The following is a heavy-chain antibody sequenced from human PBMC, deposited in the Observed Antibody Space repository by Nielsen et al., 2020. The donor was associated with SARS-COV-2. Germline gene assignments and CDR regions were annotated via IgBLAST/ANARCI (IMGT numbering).Heavy chain of an antibody. V-gene: IGHV3-48*03. Sequence: GESLKISCAASGFTFSSYEMNWVRQAPGKGLEWVSYISSSGSTIYYADSVKGRFTISRDNAKNSLYLQMNSLGAEDTAVYYCARDQATGYYYYYYGMDVWGQGTTVTVSS. J-gene: IGHJ6*02. CDR2: ISSSGSTI. CDR3: ARDQATGYYYYYYGMDV. CDR1: GFTFSSYE. D-gene: IGHD5-12*01.